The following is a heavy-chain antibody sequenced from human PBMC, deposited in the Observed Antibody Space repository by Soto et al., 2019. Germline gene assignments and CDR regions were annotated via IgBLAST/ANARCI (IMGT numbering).Heavy chain of an antibody. Sequence: ASVKVSCKASGYTFTGYDMHWVRQAPGQGLEWMGWINPNSGGTNYAQKFQGWVTMTRDTSISTAYMELSRLRSDDTAVYYCARDAVTDYYDSSGYPGYWFDPWGQGTLVTVSS. CDR2: INPNSGGT. CDR3: ARDAVTDYYDSSGYPGYWFDP. J-gene: IGHJ5*02. V-gene: IGHV1-2*04. D-gene: IGHD3-22*01. CDR1: GYTFTGYD.